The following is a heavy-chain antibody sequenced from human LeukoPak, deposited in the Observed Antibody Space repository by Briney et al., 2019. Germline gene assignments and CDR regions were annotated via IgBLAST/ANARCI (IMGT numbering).Heavy chain of an antibody. D-gene: IGHD3-3*01. Sequence: PSETLSLTCTVSGGSISSYYWSWIRQPPGKGLERIGYIYYSGSTNYNPSLKSRVTISVDTSKNQFSLKLSSVTAADTAVYYCARVPRYDFWSGYLYYYYMDVWGKGTTVTVSS. J-gene: IGHJ6*03. V-gene: IGHV4-59*01. CDR3: ARVPRYDFWSGYLYYYYMDV. CDR1: GGSISSYY. CDR2: IYYSGST.